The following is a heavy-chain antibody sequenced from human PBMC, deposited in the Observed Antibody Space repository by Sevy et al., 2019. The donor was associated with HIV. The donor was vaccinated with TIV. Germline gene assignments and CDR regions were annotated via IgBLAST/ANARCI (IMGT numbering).Heavy chain of an antibody. CDR3: EKDERTPHDYSSSWYGARY. V-gene: IGHV3-23*01. Sequence: GGSLRLSCAASGFTFSSYAMSWVRQAPGKGLEWVSAISGSGGSTYYADSVKGRFTISRDNPKNTLYLQMNSLRAEDTAVYYCEKDERTPHDYSSSWYGARYWGQGPLVTVSS. CDR2: ISGSGGST. D-gene: IGHD6-13*01. CDR1: GFTFSSYA. J-gene: IGHJ4*02.